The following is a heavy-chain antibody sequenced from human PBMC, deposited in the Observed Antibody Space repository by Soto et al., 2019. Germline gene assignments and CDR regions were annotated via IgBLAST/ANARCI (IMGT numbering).Heavy chain of an antibody. Sequence: VRLQESGPGLVKPSATLSLTCTVSDGSISSYYWSWIRQPPGKGLEWIGYIYGTGTTNYSPSLTNRVTISVDMSKNKFSLRLSSVTAADTAVYYCAGFSSGTYLFDLWGQGTPVTVSS. V-gene: IGHV4-59*01. CDR2: IYGTGTT. CDR1: DGSISSYY. J-gene: IGHJ5*02. D-gene: IGHD1-26*01. CDR3: AGFSSGTYLFDL.